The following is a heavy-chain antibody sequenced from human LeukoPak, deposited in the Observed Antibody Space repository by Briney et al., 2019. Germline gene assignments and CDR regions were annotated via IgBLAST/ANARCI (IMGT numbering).Heavy chain of an antibody. D-gene: IGHD3-22*01. CDR3: AKDLDFGAGDYDSSGYYSLNYMDV. J-gene: IGHJ6*03. Sequence: GGSLRLSCAASDFSFTTYAMSWVRQAPGKGLEWVSSISGGDPTTYYADSVKGRFTISRDNSKNTLYLQMNSLRAEDTAVYYCAKDLDFGAGDYDSSGYYSLNYMDVWGKGTTVTVSS. CDR1: DFSFTTYA. CDR2: ISGGDPTT. V-gene: IGHV3-23*01.